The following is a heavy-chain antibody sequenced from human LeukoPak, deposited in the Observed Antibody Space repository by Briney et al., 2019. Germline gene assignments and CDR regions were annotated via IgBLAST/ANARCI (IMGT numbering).Heavy chain of an antibody. CDR1: GYTFTSYF. CDR3: AREGGNFFNY. D-gene: IGHD1-26*01. CDR2: ISGYNGNT. J-gene: IGHJ4*02. V-gene: IGHV1-18*04. Sequence: ASVKVSCKASGYTFTSYFMHWVRQAPGQGLEWMGWISGYNGNTNYAQRLQGRVTVTTDTSTTTAYMELRSLRSDDTAVYYCAREGGNFFNYWGQGTLVTVSS.